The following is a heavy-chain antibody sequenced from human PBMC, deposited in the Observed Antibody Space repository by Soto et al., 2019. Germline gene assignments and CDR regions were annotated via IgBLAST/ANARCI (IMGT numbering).Heavy chain of an antibody. V-gene: IGHV1-69*01. CDR2: IIPIFGTA. Sequence: QVQLVQSGAEVKKPGSSVKVSCKASGGTFSSYAISWVRQAPGQGLEWMGGIIPIFGTANYAQKFKGRVTIAADESTSTAYMELSSLRSEDRAVYYCVRGRTRYYYNGMDVWGQGTTVTVSS. D-gene: IGHD2-2*01. J-gene: IGHJ6*02. CDR3: VRGRTRYYYNGMDV. CDR1: GGTFSSYA.